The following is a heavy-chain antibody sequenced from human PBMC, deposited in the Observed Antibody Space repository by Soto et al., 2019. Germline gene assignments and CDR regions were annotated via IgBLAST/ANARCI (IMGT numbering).Heavy chain of an antibody. V-gene: IGHV3-15*07. Sequence: EVQLVESGGDLVKPGGSLRLSCAASGFIFSHAWFHWVRQPPGKGLELVGRVKNNGGATDYAPSVKGRFTISRADSKDMGYLQMSSLRTEDTAIYYCAADLGPAYDSNNWFDPWGQGTLVTVSS. CDR2: VKNNGGAT. J-gene: IGHJ5*02. CDR1: GFIFSHAW. D-gene: IGHD2-21*01. CDR3: AADLGPAYDSNNWFDP.